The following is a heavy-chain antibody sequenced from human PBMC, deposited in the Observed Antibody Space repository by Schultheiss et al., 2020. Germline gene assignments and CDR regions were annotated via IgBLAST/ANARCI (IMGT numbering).Heavy chain of an antibody. CDR3: ARRLFDYYDSSGYPTYAFDI. J-gene: IGHJ3*02. CDR2: IYYSGST. D-gene: IGHD3-22*01. V-gene: IGHV4-34*01. CDR1: GGSFSGYY. Sequence: GSLRLSCAVYGGSFSGYYWSWIRQPPGKGLEWIGSIYYSGSTNYNPSLKSRVTISVDTSKNQFSLNLSSVTAADTAVYYCARRLFDYYDSSGYPTYAFDIWGQGTMVTVSS.